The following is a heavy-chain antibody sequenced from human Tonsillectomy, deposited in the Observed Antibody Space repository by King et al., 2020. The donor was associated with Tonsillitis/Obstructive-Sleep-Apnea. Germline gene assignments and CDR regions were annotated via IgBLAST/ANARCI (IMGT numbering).Heavy chain of an antibody. D-gene: IGHD2-2*02. CDR2: ISGSGGST. Sequence: VQLVESGGGLVQPGGSLRLSCAASGFTFSSYAMSWVRQAPGKGLEWVSAISGSGGSTYYADSVKGRFTISRDNSKNTLYLQMNSLRAEDTAVYYCVRSVVPAAIRSLHYYYYYMDVWGKGTTVTVSS. V-gene: IGHV3-23*04. J-gene: IGHJ6*03. CDR3: VRSVVPAAIRSLHYYYYYMDV. CDR1: GFTFSSYA.